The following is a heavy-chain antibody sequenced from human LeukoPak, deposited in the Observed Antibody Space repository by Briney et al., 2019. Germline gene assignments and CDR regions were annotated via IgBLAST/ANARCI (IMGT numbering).Heavy chain of an antibody. D-gene: IGHD3-16*01. CDR1: GGSISSYY. J-gene: IGHJ6*03. V-gene: IGHV4-4*07. CDR2: IYTSGST. CDR3: ARGSLRNYYYYYMDV. Sequence: SETLSLTRTVSGGSISSYYWSWIRQPAGKGLEWIGRIYTSGSTNYNPSLKSRVTISVDKSKNQFSLKLSSVTAADTAVYYCARGSLRNYYYYYMDVWGKGTTVTVSS.